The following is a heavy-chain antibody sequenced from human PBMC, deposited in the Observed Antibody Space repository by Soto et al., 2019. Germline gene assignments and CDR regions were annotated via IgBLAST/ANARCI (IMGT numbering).Heavy chain of an antibody. V-gene: IGHV1-69*01. J-gene: IGHJ4*02. Sequence: QVQLVQSGAEVKKPGSSVKVSCKASGGTFSSYAISWVRQAPGQGLEWMGGIIPIFGTANYAQKFQGRVTITADESTSTAYMELSSLRSEDTAVYYCARAPTAKWLVGGYFDYWGQGPLVTVSS. CDR2: IIPIFGTA. CDR3: ARAPTAKWLVGGYFDY. D-gene: IGHD6-19*01. CDR1: GGTFSSYA.